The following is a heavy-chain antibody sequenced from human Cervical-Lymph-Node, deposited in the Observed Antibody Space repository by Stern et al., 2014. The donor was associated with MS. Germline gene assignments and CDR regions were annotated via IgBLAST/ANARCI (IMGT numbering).Heavy chain of an antibody. CDR1: GGTFSRYA. CDR3: ARGWSYEILTGYSY. CDR2: IIPIFGRA. D-gene: IGHD3-9*01. Sequence: QAQLVESGAEVKKPGSSVKVSCKASGGTFSRYAISWVRQAPGQGLDWMGGIIPIFGRANYAQKFQDRVTITADESTSTAYMELSSLRSEDTAIYYCARGWSYEILTGYSYWGQGTLVTVSS. J-gene: IGHJ4*02. V-gene: IGHV1-69*01.